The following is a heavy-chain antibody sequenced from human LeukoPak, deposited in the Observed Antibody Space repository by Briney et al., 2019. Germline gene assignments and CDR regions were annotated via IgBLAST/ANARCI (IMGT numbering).Heavy chain of an antibody. J-gene: IGHJ4*02. CDR2: ISGSGGYI. V-gene: IGHV3-23*01. Sequence: GGSLRLSCAASGFTFGSYAMSWVRQAPGKGLERVSAISGSGGYIYYGDSVKGRFTISRDNSKNTLYLQMNSLRAEDTAVYYCAKDKTPYCGGDCYLDYWGQGTLVTVSS. CDR1: GFTFGSYA. CDR3: AKDKTPYCGGDCYLDY. D-gene: IGHD2-21*02.